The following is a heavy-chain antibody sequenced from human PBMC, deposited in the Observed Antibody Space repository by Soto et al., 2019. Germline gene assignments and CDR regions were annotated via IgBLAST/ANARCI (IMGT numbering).Heavy chain of an antibody. Sequence: GESLKISCKGSGYSFTSYWIGWVRQMPGKGLEWMGIIYPGDSDTRYSPSFQGQVTISADKSISTAYLQWSSLKASDTAMYYCARRGVYYDSSGPYTHYYFDYWGQGTLVTVSS. J-gene: IGHJ4*02. CDR3: ARRGVYYDSSGPYTHYYFDY. CDR1: GYSFTSYW. CDR2: IYPGDSDT. V-gene: IGHV5-51*01. D-gene: IGHD3-22*01.